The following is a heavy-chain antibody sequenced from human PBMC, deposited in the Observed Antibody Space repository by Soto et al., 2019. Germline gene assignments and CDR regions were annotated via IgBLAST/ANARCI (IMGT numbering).Heavy chain of an antibody. Sequence: GGSLRLSCAASGFTFSNAWMSWVRQAPGKGLEWVGRIKSKTDGGTTDYAAPVKGRFTITRDDSKNTLYLQMNSLKTGDTAVYYCTTDLVVTASPYFDYWGQGTLVTVSS. V-gene: IGHV3-15*01. CDR1: GFTFSNAW. CDR2: IKSKTDGGTT. D-gene: IGHD2-21*02. CDR3: TTDLVVTASPYFDY. J-gene: IGHJ4*02.